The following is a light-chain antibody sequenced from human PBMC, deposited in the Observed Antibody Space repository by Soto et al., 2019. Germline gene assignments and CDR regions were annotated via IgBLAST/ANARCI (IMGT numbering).Light chain of an antibody. CDR3: QQYGSSPPWT. J-gene: IGKJ1*01. CDR2: GAS. Sequence: EIVLTQSPGTLYLSPGERDTLSCRASQSVSSSYLAWYQQKPGQAPRLLIYGASSRATGIPDRFSSSGSGTDFTLTISRLEPEDFAVYYCQQYGSSPPWTFGQGTKVEIK. V-gene: IGKV3-20*01. CDR1: QSVSSSY.